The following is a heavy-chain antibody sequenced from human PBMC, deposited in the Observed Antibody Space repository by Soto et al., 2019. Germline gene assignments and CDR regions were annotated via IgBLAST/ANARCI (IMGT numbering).Heavy chain of an antibody. D-gene: IGHD2-2*02. J-gene: IGHJ6*02. Sequence: EVQLVESGGGLVQPGRSLRLSCAASGFTFDDYAMHWVRQAPGKGLEWVSGISWNSGSIGYADSVKGRFTISRDNAKNSLYLQMNSLRAEDTALYYCAKELYDGGFYYYGMDVWGQGTTVTVSS. CDR2: ISWNSGSI. CDR1: GFTFDDYA. V-gene: IGHV3-9*01. CDR3: AKELYDGGFYYYGMDV.